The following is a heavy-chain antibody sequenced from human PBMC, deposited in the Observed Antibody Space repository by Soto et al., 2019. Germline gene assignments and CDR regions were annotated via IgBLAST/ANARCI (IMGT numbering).Heavy chain of an antibody. J-gene: IGHJ5*02. Sequence: PSETLSLPFTVSADSINSDEYYLAWIRQPPGTRLEGIGSIHYSGSTYFTPSLKSRVTISLDTSKNQFSLHLNSVTAADTAVYYCATQEVGGSYVYTFDPWGQGTLVTVSS. V-gene: IGHV4-39*01. CDR2: IHYSGST. CDR1: ADSINSDEYY. CDR3: ATQEVGGSYVYTFDP. D-gene: IGHD1-26*01.